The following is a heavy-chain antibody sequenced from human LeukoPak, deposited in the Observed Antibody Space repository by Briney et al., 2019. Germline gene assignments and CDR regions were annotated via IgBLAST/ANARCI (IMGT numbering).Heavy chain of an antibody. CDR3: ATRTGYSGYY. V-gene: IGHV4-34*01. J-gene: IGHJ4*02. Sequence: PSETLSLTCAVYGGSFSGYYWSWIRQPPGKGLEWLGEINHSGSTNYNPSLKSRVTISVDTSKNQFSLKLSSVTAADTAVYYCATRTGYSGYYWGQGTLVTVSS. D-gene: IGHD5-12*01. CDR2: INHSGST. CDR1: GGSFSGYY.